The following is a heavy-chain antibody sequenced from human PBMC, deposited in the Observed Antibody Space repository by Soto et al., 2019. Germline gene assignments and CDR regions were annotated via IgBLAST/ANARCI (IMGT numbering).Heavy chain of an antibody. CDR1: GGTFSSYA. D-gene: IGHD6-6*01. Sequence: QVQLVQSGAEVKKAGSSVKVSCKASGGTFSSYAISWVRQAPGQGLEWMGGIIPIFGTANYAQKFQGRVTITADESTSTAYMELSSLRSEDTAVYYCASHGLRAARRDYYYYGMDVWGQGTTVTVSS. CDR3: ASHGLRAARRDYYYYGMDV. CDR2: IIPIFGTA. V-gene: IGHV1-69*12. J-gene: IGHJ6*02.